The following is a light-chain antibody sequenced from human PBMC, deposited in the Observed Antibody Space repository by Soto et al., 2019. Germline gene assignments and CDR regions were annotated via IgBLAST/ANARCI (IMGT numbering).Light chain of an antibody. CDR2: GAS. CDR3: QQYGSSPPMIT. V-gene: IGKV3-20*01. CDR1: QSVSSSY. Sequence: EIVLTQSPGTLSLSPGERATLSCRASQSVSSSYLAWYQQKPGQAPRLLIYGASSRATGIPDRFSGSGSGTDFTLTISRLVPEDFAVYYCQQYGSSPPMITFGPGTKVDIK. J-gene: IGKJ3*01.